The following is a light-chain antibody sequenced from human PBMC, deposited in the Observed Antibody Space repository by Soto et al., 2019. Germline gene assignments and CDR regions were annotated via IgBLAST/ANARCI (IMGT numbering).Light chain of an antibody. CDR1: QSVSSY. CDR2: DAS. CDR3: QQRSNWLYT. J-gene: IGKJ2*01. Sequence: EIVLTQSPATLSLSPGERATLSGRASQSVSSYLAWYQQKPGQAPRLLIYDASNRATGIPARFSGSGSGTDFTLTISSLEPEDFAVYYCQQRSNWLYTFGQGTKLEIK. V-gene: IGKV3-11*01.